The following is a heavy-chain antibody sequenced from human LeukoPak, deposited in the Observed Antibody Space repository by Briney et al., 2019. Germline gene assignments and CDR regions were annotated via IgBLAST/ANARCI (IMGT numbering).Heavy chain of an antibody. V-gene: IGHV3-33*01. J-gene: IGHJ5*02. CDR3: ARRGGSGTFPHYFDA. D-gene: IGHD3-10*01. CDR2: LWPDGITT. CDR1: GFSVSNNG. Sequence: PGGSLRPSCAASGFSVSNNGIHWVRQAPGKGLEWVAVLWPDGITTRYADSVEGRFTMSRDNSKNTVYVQMNSLRAEDTAVYFCARRGGSGTFPHYFDAWGQGILVTVSS.